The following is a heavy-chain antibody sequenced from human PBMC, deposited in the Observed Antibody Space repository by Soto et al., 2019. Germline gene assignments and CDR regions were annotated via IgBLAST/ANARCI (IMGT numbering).Heavy chain of an antibody. D-gene: IGHD3-9*01. V-gene: IGHV1-24*01. J-gene: IGHJ6*03. CDR1: GYTLTELS. Sequence: EASVKVSCKVSGYTLTELSMHWVRQAPGKGLEWMGGFDPEDGETIYAQKFQGRVTMTEDTSTDTAYMELSSLTSQDTAIYYCAREEGYYNMGTFPVYYMDVWGNGTTVTVSS. CDR3: AREEGYYNMGTFPVYYMDV. CDR2: FDPEDGET.